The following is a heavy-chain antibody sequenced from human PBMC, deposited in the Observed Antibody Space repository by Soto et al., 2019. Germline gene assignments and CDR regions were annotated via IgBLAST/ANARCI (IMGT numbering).Heavy chain of an antibody. CDR3: ATRGE. CDR2: LNRAGNT. Sequence: EVQLVASGGGLVQPGGSLRLSCAASGFTVRSDFMSWVRQAPGKGLEWVSILNRAGNTYYANSVKGRFTSSRDQSKNTLYRQMNSLRPDDTSVYYCATRGEWGQGTLVTVSS. J-gene: IGHJ4*02. D-gene: IGHD2-21*01. CDR1: GFTVRSDF. V-gene: IGHV3-66*01.